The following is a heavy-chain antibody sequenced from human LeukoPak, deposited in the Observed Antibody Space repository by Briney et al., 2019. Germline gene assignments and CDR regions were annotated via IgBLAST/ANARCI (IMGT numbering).Heavy chain of an antibody. CDR2: ISWNSGTI. CDR3: AKDNRRHYTSGPNPDSLH. Sequence: GGSLRLSCAGSGFIFNNYAMHWVRQPPGKGLEWVSGISWNSGTIDYADSVRGRFTISRDNAKNSLYLQKDSLRVEDTAFYYCAKDNRRHYTSGPNPDSLHWGQGALVTVSS. D-gene: IGHD6-19*01. V-gene: IGHV3-9*01. J-gene: IGHJ4*02. CDR1: GFIFNNYA.